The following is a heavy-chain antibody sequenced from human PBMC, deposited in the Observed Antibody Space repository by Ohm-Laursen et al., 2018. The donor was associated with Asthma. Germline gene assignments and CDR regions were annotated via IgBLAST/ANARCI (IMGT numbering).Heavy chain of an antibody. CDR2: ISSSGDVA. CDR1: GFTFDNYA. J-gene: IGHJ1*01. V-gene: IGHV3-23*01. CDR3: ARIGPGWELPGREYSLHH. Sequence: SLRLSCSASGFTFDNYAMSWVRQAPGKGLEWVSVISSSGDVAYYADSVKGRFTISRDNSKNTLNLQMHSLRAEDTALYYCARIGPGWELPGREYSLHHWGEGTLVTVSS. D-gene: IGHD2-15*01.